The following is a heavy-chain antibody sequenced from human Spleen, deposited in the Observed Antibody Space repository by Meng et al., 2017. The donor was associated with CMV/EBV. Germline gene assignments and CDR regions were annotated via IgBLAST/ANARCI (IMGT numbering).Heavy chain of an antibody. J-gene: IGHJ4*02. V-gene: IGHV4-4*07. CDR3: ATGSGDFDH. D-gene: IGHD1-26*01. Sequence: QVQLQESGPGLVTPSETLFLSCTVTGGYIKNWYWSWIRQPAGKKLEWIGRVYINDNTNYNPSLKSRVTMSVDTSTSQFSLKLTSVTAADTAVYYCATGSGDFDHWGRGTLVTVSS. CDR1: GGYIKNWY. CDR2: VYINDNT.